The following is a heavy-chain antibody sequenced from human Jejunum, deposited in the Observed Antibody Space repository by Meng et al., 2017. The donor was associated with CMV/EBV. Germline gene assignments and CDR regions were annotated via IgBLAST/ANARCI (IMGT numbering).Heavy chain of an antibody. Sequence: AASGFTFTSYPLHWVRQAPGKGLEWVALISYDGGNEYYADSVKGRFTISRDSSKSTLYLQMNSLRGEDSAIYYCARENDYSNYFDQWGRGTLVTVSS. CDR3: ARENDYSNYFDQ. CDR1: GFTFTSYP. CDR2: ISYDGGNE. J-gene: IGHJ4*02. V-gene: IGHV3-30-3*01. D-gene: IGHD4-11*01.